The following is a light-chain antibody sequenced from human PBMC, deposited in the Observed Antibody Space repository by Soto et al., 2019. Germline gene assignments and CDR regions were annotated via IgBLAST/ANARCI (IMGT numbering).Light chain of an antibody. CDR3: QQRSNWLSST. Sequence: EIVLTQAPGTLSLSPGERATLTCRASHSVSSGKLAWYQQKPGQAPSLLFYDLSHRATGILAGFSGSGSGTDLTLTISSLEPEDFAVYYYQQRSNWLSSTFGQGTRLEIK. CDR2: DLS. V-gene: IGKV3-11*01. CDR1: HSVSSGK. J-gene: IGKJ5*01.